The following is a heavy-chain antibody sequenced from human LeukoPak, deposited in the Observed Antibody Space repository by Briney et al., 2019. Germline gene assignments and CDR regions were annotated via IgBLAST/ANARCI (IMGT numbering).Heavy chain of an antibody. CDR3: ARVAYYYGSGNYYYYMDV. J-gene: IGHJ6*03. D-gene: IGHD3-10*01. V-gene: IGHV4-59*01. CDR1: GGSISSYY. CDR2: IYYSGST. Sequence: SETLSLTCSVSGGSISSYYWNWIRQPPGKGLEWIGYIYYSGSTNYNPSLKSRVTISVDTSKNQFSLKLSSVTAADTAVYYCARVAYYYGSGNYYYYMDVWGKGTTVTISS.